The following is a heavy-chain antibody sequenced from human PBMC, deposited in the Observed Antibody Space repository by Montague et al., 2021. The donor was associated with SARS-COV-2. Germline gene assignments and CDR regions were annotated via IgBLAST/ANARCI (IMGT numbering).Heavy chain of an antibody. V-gene: IGHV3-21*01. CDR2: ISSSSSYI. J-gene: IGHJ3*02. D-gene: IGHD3-10*01. CDR1: GFTFSSYS. Sequence: SLRPSCAASGFTFSSYSMNWVRQAPGKGLEWVSSISSSSSYIYYADSVKGRFTISRDNAKNSLYLQMNSLRAEDTAVYYCARSHELWFGENPQGPGAFDIWGQGTMVTVSS. CDR3: ARSHELWFGENPQGPGAFDI.